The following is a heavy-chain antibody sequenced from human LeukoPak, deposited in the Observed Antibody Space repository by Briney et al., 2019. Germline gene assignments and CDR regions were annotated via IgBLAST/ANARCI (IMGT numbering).Heavy chain of an antibody. CDR1: GGSISSSSYY. J-gene: IGHJ3*02. Sequence: SETLSLTCTVSGGSISSSSYYWGWIRQPPGKGLEWIGSIYYSGSTYYNPSLKSRVTISVDTSKNHFSLKLSSVTAADTAVYYCARARKQQLYFDAFDIWGQGTMVTVSS. D-gene: IGHD6-13*01. CDR2: IYYSGST. CDR3: ARARKQQLYFDAFDI. V-gene: IGHV4-39*02.